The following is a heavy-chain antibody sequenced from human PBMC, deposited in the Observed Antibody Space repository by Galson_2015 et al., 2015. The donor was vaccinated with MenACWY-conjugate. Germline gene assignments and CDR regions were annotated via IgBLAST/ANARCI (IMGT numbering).Heavy chain of an antibody. D-gene: IGHD2-2*01. CDR1: GFTFSSYT. V-gene: IGHV3-21*01. CDR3: AGEGSNSYYLDY. CDR2: ISARSTYI. Sequence: SLRLSCAASGFTFSSYTMIWVRQAPGKGLEWISSISARSTYIYYADSLRGRFTISRDNAKNSLHLQMDSLRAEDTAIYYCAGEGSNSYYLDYWGQGTLVTVSS. J-gene: IGHJ4*02.